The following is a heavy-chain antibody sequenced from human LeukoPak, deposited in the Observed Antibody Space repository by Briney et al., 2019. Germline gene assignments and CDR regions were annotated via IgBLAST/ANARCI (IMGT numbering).Heavy chain of an antibody. Sequence: QPGGSLRLSCAASGFTFSSYEMNWVRQAPGKGLERVSGISDSGDRTYYADSVKGRFTISRDNSKNMLYLQMNSLRVEDTALYYCAKGLGTSGYHDYWGQGTLVTVSS. J-gene: IGHJ4*02. CDR2: ISDSGDRT. CDR3: AKGLGTSGYHDY. D-gene: IGHD3-22*01. CDR1: GFTFSSYE. V-gene: IGHV3-23*01.